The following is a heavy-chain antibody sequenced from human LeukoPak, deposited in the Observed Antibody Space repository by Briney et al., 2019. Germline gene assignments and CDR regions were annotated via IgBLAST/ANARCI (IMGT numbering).Heavy chain of an antibody. Sequence: SETLSLTCTVSGGSISSYYWSWIRQPPGKGLEWIGYIYYSGSTNYNPSLKSRVTISVDTSKNQFSLKLSSVTAADTTVYYCAKGRDGYNDYWGQGTLVTVCS. CDR2: IYYSGST. V-gene: IGHV4-59*08. CDR3: AKGRDGYNDY. D-gene: IGHD5-24*01. J-gene: IGHJ4*02. CDR1: GGSISSYY.